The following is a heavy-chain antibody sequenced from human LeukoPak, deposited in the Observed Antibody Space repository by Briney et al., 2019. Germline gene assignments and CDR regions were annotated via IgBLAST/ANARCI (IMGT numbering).Heavy chain of an antibody. CDR3: ARLGSNIVVVVAATHVYAFDI. V-gene: IGHV3-23*01. D-gene: IGHD2-15*01. CDR2: ISGSGGST. Sequence: GGSLRLSCAASGFTFSSYAMSWVRQAPGKGLEWVSAISGSGGSTYYAGSVKGRFTISRDNSKNTLYLQMNSLRAEDTAVYYCARLGSNIVVVVAATHVYAFDIWGQGTMVTVSS. J-gene: IGHJ3*02. CDR1: GFTFSSYA.